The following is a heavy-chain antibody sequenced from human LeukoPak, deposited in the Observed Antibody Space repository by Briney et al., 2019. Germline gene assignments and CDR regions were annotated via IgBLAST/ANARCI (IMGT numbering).Heavy chain of an antibody. CDR3: AREVVAGARNGPTNLNWFDP. CDR2: ISYSGST. Sequence: SQTLSLTCTVSGGSSSSGDYYWSCIRQPPGKGLEWIGYISYSGSTNYNPSLKSRVTMSVDTSKNQFSLKLSSVTAADTAVYYCAREVVAGARNGPTNLNWFDPWGQGTLVTVSS. CDR1: GGSSSSGDYY. V-gene: IGHV4-30-4*01. D-gene: IGHD6-19*01. J-gene: IGHJ5*02.